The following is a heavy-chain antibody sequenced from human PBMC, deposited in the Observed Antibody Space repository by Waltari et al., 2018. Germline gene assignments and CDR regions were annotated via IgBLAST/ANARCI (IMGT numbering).Heavy chain of an antibody. J-gene: IGHJ6*03. D-gene: IGHD3-16*01. CDR2: INPNSGGT. CDR3: ARCLGGSLYYMDV. Sequence: QVQLVQSGAEVKKPGASVKVSCKASGYTFTGYYMHWVRQAPGQGLAWMGRINPNSGGTNYAQKCQGRVTMTRDTSISTAYMELSSLGSEDTAVYYCARCLGGSLYYMDVWGKGTTVTVSS. V-gene: IGHV1-2*06. CDR1: GYTFTGYY.